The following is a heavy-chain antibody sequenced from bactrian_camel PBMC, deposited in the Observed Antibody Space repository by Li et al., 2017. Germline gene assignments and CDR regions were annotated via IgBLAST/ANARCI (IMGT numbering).Heavy chain of an antibody. Sequence: VQLVESGGGSVSAGGSLRLSCAASGFPTRPNCMGWFRQTPGKQREGIAAIRRSGGETWYAGSVKGRFTISQDSAKNTLYLQMNSLKPEDTAMYYCAVRRCWSTWYLPNSYDYWGQGTQVTVS. J-gene: IGHJ4*01. CDR2: IRRSGGET. CDR1: GFPTRPNC. D-gene: IGHD2*01. V-gene: IGHV3S59*01. CDR3: AVRRCWSTWYLPNSYDY.